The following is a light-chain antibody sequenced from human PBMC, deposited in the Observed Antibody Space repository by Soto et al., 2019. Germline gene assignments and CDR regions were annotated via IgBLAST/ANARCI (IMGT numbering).Light chain of an antibody. Sequence: QSVLTQPPSVSGAPGQRVTISCTGSSSNIGGDYDVHWYQQLPGAAPKLLIYDNNNRPSGVPYRCSDAKSGTSASLAITGLQAEDEDDYYCQTYDSGRSAYVFGTGTKLTVL. V-gene: IGLV1-40*01. CDR1: SSNIGGDYD. J-gene: IGLJ1*01. CDR3: QTYDSGRSAYV. CDR2: DNN.